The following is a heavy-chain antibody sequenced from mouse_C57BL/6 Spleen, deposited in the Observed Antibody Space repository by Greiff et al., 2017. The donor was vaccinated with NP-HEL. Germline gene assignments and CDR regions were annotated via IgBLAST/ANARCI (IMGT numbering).Heavy chain of an antibody. J-gene: IGHJ1*03. CDR2: IYPGDGDT. CDR1: GYAFSSSW. D-gene: IGHD4-1*01. CDR3: ARSELGYFDV. Sequence: VKLQESGPELVKPGASVKISCKASGYAFSSSWMNWVKQRPGKGLEWIGRIYPGDGDTNYNGKFKGKATLTADKSSSTAYMQLSSLTSEDSAVYFCARSELGYFDVWGTGTTVTVSS. V-gene: IGHV1-82*01.